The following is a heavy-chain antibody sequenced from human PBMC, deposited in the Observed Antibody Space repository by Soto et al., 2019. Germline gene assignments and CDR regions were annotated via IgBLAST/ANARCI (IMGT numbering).Heavy chain of an antibody. V-gene: IGHV3-23*01. Sequence: EVQLFESGGGLVQPGGSLRLSCAASGFTFSSYAMRWVRQAPGKGLEWVSAISGSGGSTYYADSVKGRITISRDNSKNTLYLQMNSLRAEDTAVYYCARRGSGSYYDYWGQGTLVTVSS. CDR2: ISGSGGST. CDR1: GFTFSSYA. D-gene: IGHD1-26*01. J-gene: IGHJ4*02. CDR3: ARRGSGSYYDY.